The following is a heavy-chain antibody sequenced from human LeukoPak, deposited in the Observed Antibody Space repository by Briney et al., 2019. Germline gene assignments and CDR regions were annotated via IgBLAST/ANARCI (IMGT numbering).Heavy chain of an antibody. CDR3: LGSGELG. Sequence: PGGSLRLSCAASTFTFSSHWMHWVRQAPGRGLEWVAGLNPVGSDKYYVDSVKGQFTISRDNAKNSLYLQMNSLRAEDTAVYYCLGSGELGWGQGTLVTVTS. D-gene: IGHD6-25*01. J-gene: IGHJ4*02. V-gene: IGHV3-7*01. CDR1: TFTFSSHW. CDR2: LNPVGSDK.